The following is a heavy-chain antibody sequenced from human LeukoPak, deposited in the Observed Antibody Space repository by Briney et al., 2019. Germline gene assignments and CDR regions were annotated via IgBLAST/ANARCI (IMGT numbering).Heavy chain of an antibody. J-gene: IGHJ3*02. Sequence: GRSLRLSCAASGFTFSSYAMHWVRQAPGKGLEWVAVISYDGSNKYYADSVKGRLTISRDNSKNTLYLQMNSLRAEDTAVYYCARSTVHAFDIWGQGTMVTVSS. CDR3: ARSTVHAFDI. D-gene: IGHD2-2*01. V-gene: IGHV3-30*04. CDR1: GFTFSSYA. CDR2: ISYDGSNK.